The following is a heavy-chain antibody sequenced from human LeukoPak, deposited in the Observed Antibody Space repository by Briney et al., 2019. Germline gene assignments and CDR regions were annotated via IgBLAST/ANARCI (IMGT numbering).Heavy chain of an antibody. CDR2: ISPRGGNT. D-gene: IGHD3-9*01. Sequence: ASVKVSCKTSGYTFTMYGVSWVRQAPGRGLQWLGWISPRGGNTAYAQDLQGRVTMTTDTSTTTAYLELRSLRSDDTAMYYCARDLNYVTLGYNILADVGYYFDYWGQGSLVTVSS. CDR3: ARDLNYVTLGYNILADVGYYFDY. V-gene: IGHV1-18*01. J-gene: IGHJ4*02. CDR1: GYTFTMYG.